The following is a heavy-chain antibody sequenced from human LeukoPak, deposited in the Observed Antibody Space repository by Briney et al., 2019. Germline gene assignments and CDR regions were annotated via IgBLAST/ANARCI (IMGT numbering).Heavy chain of an antibody. CDR2: INSDGSST. CDR3: ARSGSYYGSGSYYNYFDY. J-gene: IGHJ4*02. Sequence: GGSLRLSCAASGFTFSSYWMHWVRRAPGKGLVWVSRINSDGSSTSYADSVKGRFTISRDNAKNTLYLQMNSLRAEDTAVYYCARSGSYYGSGSYYNYFDYWGQGTLVTVSS. CDR1: GFTFSSYW. D-gene: IGHD3-10*01. V-gene: IGHV3-74*01.